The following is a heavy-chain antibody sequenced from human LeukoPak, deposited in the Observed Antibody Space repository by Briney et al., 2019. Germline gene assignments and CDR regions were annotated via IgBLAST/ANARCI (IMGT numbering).Heavy chain of an antibody. CDR3: ARDHYDFWSGYRSLDAFDI. CDR1: GGSISSYY. Sequence: KASETLSLTCTVSGGSISSYYWGWIRQPAGKGLEWIGRIYTSGSTNYNPSLKSRVTMSVDTSKNQFSLKLSSVTAADTAVYYCARDHYDFWSGYRSLDAFDIWGQGTMVTVSS. CDR2: IYTSGST. V-gene: IGHV4-4*07. J-gene: IGHJ3*02. D-gene: IGHD3-3*01.